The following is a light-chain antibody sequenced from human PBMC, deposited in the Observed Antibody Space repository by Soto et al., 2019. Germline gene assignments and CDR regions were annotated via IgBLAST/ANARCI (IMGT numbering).Light chain of an antibody. Sequence: QSALTQPASVSGSPGQSITISCNGTSSDVGGYNFVSWYQQHPGKTPKLLIYGVSNRPSGVSNRFSGAKSGNTASLTISGLQTEDEADYYCSSYTPSSPVVFGGGTKVTVL. CDR3: SSYTPSSPVV. CDR2: GVS. J-gene: IGLJ2*01. V-gene: IGLV2-14*01. CDR1: SSDVGGYNF.